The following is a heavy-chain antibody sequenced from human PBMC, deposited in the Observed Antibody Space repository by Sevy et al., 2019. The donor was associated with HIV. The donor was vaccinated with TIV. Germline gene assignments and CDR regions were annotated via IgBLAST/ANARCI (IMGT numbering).Heavy chain of an antibody. D-gene: IGHD6-6*01. Sequence: GGYLRLSCTASGFAFGDYAMTWIRQVPGKGLEWVGFIRTKPYGGTADYAASAKGRFTISRDDSKSIAYLQMSNLKTEEPAVYYCSRGAFGSSAGIHYYGLDVWGQGTTVTVSS. J-gene: IGHJ6*02. V-gene: IGHV3-49*03. CDR1: GFAFGDYA. CDR3: SRGAFGSSAGIHYYGLDV. CDR2: IRTKPYGGTA.